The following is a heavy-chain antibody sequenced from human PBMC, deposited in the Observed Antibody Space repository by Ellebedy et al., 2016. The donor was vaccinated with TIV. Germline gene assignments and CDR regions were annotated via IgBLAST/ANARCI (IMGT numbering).Heavy chain of an antibody. CDR3: ARVGSSYDYVWGSYRYAAHFDY. CDR2: FDPEDGET. D-gene: IGHD3-16*02. CDR1: GYTLTELS. V-gene: IGHV1-24*01. J-gene: IGHJ4*02. Sequence: AASVKVSCKVSGYTLTELSMHWARQAPGKGLEWMGGFDPEDGETIYAQKFQGRVTMTEDTSTDTAYMELSSLRSEDTAVYYCARVGSSYDYVWGSYRYAAHFDYWGQGTLVTVSS.